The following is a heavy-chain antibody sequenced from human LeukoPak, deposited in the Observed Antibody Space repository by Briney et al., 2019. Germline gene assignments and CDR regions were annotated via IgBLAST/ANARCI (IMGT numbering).Heavy chain of an antibody. J-gene: IGHJ6*02. D-gene: IGHD5-24*01. CDR3: ARDATGMGV. CDR2: IIPILGIA. Sequence: SVRDTCKASGGTFSSYAISWVRQAPGQGLEWMGRIIPILGIANYAQKFQGRVTITADKSTSTAYMELSSLRSEDTAVYYCARDATGMGVWGQGTTVTVSS. CDR1: GGTFSSYA. V-gene: IGHV1-69*04.